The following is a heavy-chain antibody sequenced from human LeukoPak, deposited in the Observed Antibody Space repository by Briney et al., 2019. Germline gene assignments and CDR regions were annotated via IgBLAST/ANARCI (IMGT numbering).Heavy chain of an antibody. V-gene: IGHV3-23*01. CDR1: GFSFSDYA. J-gene: IGHJ4*02. CDR2: IGGRDGST. CDR3: ARIDKSNGYYGLFDY. Sequence: GGSLRLSCEASGFSFSDYAMNWVRQAPGKGLEWVSTIGGRDGSTYYKDSVKGRFTISRDNSKNTLSLQMNSLRAEDTAVYYCARIDKSNGYYGLFDYWGQGILVTVSS. D-gene: IGHD3-22*01.